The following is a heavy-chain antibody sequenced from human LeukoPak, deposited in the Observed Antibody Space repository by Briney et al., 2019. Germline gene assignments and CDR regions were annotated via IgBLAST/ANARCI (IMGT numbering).Heavy chain of an antibody. D-gene: IGHD3-22*01. CDR2: ISGSGGST. Sequence: GGSLRLSCAASGFTFSSYAMSWVLQAPGKGLEWVSAISGSGGSTYYADSVKGRFTISRDNSKNTLYLQMNSLRAEDTAVYYCAKPRHSDSSGLGGNFDYWGQGTLVTVSS. CDR1: GFTFSSYA. J-gene: IGHJ4*02. V-gene: IGHV3-23*01. CDR3: AKPRHSDSSGLGGNFDY.